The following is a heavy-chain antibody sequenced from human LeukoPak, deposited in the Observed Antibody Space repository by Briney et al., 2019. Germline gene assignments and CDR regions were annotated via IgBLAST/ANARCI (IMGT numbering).Heavy chain of an antibody. Sequence: PGGSLRLSCAASGFTFSSYSMNWVRQAPGKGLEWVSAISGSGGSTYYADSVKGRFTISRDNSKNTLYLQMNSLRAEDTAVYYCAKVIGGGYCSGGSCSSKYYYYGMDVWGQGTTVTVSS. D-gene: IGHD2-15*01. J-gene: IGHJ6*02. V-gene: IGHV3-23*01. CDR2: ISGSGGST. CDR1: GFTFSSYS. CDR3: AKVIGGGYCSGGSCSSKYYYYGMDV.